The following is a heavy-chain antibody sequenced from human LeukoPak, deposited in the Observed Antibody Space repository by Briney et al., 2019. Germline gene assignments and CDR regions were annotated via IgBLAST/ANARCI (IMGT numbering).Heavy chain of an antibody. CDR2: INHSGST. CDR3: ARWGKTYCGGDCSHYYYYGMDV. V-gene: IGHV4-34*01. Sequence: SETLSLTCAVYGGSFSGYYWSWIRQPPGKGLEWIGEINHSGSTNYNPSLKSRVTISVDTSKNQFSLKLSSVTAADTAVYYCARWGKTYCGGDCSHYYYYGMDVWGQGTTVIVSS. J-gene: IGHJ6*02. D-gene: IGHD2-21*02. CDR1: GGSFSGYY.